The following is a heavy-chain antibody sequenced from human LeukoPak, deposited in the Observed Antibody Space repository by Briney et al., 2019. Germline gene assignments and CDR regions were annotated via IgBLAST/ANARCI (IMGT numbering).Heavy chain of an antibody. CDR2: ISSNSRTI. Sequence: GGSLRLSCAASGFTFSEYSLIWVRQAPGEGLEWVSYISSNSRTIYYADSVKGRFTMSRDNDKNSMYLQMNSLRAEDTAVYYCARDCSGRNWAIDFDYWGQGTLVTVSS. CDR3: ARDCSGRNWAIDFDY. J-gene: IGHJ4*02. V-gene: IGHV3-48*01. D-gene: IGHD2-15*01. CDR1: GFTFSEYS.